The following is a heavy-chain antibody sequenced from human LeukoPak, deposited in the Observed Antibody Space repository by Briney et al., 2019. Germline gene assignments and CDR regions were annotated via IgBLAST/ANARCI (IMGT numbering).Heavy chain of an antibody. CDR3: ASTTVADFDY. Sequence: QPGGSLRLSCAASGFTFDDYAMHWVRQAPGKGLEWVPLISGDGGSTYYADSVKGRFTISRDNSKNSLYLQMNSLRTEDTALYYCASTTVADFDYWGQGTLVTVSS. D-gene: IGHD4-23*01. V-gene: IGHV3-43*02. CDR1: GFTFDDYA. J-gene: IGHJ4*02. CDR2: ISGDGGST.